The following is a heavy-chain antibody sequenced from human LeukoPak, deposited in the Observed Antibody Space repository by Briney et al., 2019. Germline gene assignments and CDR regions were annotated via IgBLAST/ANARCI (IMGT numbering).Heavy chain of an antibody. CDR2: INTDGSST. CDR1: GFTFSSYG. D-gene: IGHD6-13*01. J-gene: IGHJ4*02. V-gene: IGHV3-74*01. CDR3: ASSFSSSWFIF. Sequence: GGSLRLSCAASGFTFSSYGMNWVRQAPGKGLVWVSRINTDGSSTIYADSVKGRFTISRDNAKNTLYLQMNSLRAEDTALYYCASSFSSSWFIFWGQGTLVTVSS.